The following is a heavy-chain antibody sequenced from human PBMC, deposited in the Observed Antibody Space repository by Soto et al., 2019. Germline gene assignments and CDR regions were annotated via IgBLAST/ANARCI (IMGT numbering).Heavy chain of an antibody. CDR1: GFTFSSYA. CDR3: ARGITGTTMDY. CDR2: ISSSSSYI. V-gene: IGHV3-21*01. D-gene: IGHD1-20*01. J-gene: IGHJ4*02. Sequence: GGSLRLSCAASGFTFSSYAMSWVRQAPGKGLEWVSSISSSSSYIYYADSVKGRFTISRDNAKNSLYLQMNSLRAEDTAVYYCARGITGTTMDYWGQGTLVTVAS.